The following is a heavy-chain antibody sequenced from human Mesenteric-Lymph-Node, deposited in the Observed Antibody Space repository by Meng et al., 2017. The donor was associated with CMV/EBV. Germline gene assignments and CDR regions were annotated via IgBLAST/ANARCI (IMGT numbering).Heavy chain of an antibody. V-gene: IGHV7-4-1*02. CDR2: INTYTANP. CDR1: GYTFTGYA. CDR3: ARGDYDVLPGP. J-gene: IGHJ5*02. D-gene: IGHD3-9*01. Sequence: SCKASGYTFTGYAINWVRQAPGQGLAWMGLINTYTANPTYAQDFTGRFVFSLDTSVSTAYLQISSLKAEDTGVYYCARGDYDVLPGPWGQGTLVTVSS.